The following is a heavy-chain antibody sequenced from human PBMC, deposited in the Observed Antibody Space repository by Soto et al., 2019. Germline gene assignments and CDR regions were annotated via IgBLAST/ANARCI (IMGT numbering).Heavy chain of an antibody. J-gene: IGHJ4*02. CDR3: AGTLIAAAGTGY. V-gene: IGHV4-39*01. CDR1: GGSISSSSYY. CDR2: IYYSGST. Sequence: SETLSLTCTVSGGSISSSSYYWGWIRQPPGKGLEWIGSIYYSGSTYYNPSLKSRVTISVDTSKNQFSLKLSSVTAADTAVYYCAGTLIAAAGTGYWGQGTLVTVSS. D-gene: IGHD6-13*01.